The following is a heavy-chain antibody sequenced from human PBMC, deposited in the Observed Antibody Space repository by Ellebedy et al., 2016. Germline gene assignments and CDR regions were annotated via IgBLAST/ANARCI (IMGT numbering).Heavy chain of an antibody. CDR3: ARGGLYCSGGSCYPNWFDP. CDR2: IYHTGST. Sequence: SETLSLTCAVSGGSISSGGYSWSWIRQPPGKGLEWIGYIYHTGSTYYSPSLKSRVTISVDRSKSQFSLKLNSVTAADTAVYYCARGGLYCSGGSCYPNWFDPWGQGTLVTVSS. D-gene: IGHD2-15*01. J-gene: IGHJ5*02. V-gene: IGHV4-30-2*01. CDR1: GGSISSGGYS.